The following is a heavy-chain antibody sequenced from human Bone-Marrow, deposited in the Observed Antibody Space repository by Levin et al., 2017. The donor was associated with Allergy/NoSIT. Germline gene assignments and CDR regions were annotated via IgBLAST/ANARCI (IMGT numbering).Heavy chain of an antibody. D-gene: IGHD5-12*01. CDR2: IYYSGNT. Sequence: SETLSLTCTVSGGSISGGGYYWSWIRQHPGKGLEWIGYIYYSGNTYYNPSLKSRVIISVVTSKNQLSLKLTSVTVADPAVYYCARFNGYDFDYWGQGTLVTVSS. CDR3: ARFNGYDFDY. V-gene: IGHV4-31*03. CDR1: GGSISGGGYY. J-gene: IGHJ4*02.